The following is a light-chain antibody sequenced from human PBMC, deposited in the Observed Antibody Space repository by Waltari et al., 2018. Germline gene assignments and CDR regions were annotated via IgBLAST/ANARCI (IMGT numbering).Light chain of an antibody. CDR2: VNSDGSH. CDR1: SGHSTYP. CDR3: QTWGV. V-gene: IGLV4-69*01. Sequence: QPVLTQSPSASASLGASVKLTCSLSSGHSTYPIAWHQQQPEKGPRFLMRVNSDGSHTKGDGIPDRFSGSSSGAERYLSISSLQSEDEADYYCQTWGVFGGGTKLTVL. J-gene: IGLJ2*01.